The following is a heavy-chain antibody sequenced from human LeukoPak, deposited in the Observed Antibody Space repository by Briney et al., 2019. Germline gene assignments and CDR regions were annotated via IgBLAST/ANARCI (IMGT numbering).Heavy chain of an antibody. D-gene: IGHD4-17*01. Sequence: GESLRISCKGSGYSFTSYWIGWVRQMPGKGLEWMGIIYPGDSDTRYSPSFQGQVTISADKSISTAYLQWSSLKASDTAMYYCARRGRHDYGDWNGMDVWGKGTTVTVSS. CDR2: IYPGDSDT. V-gene: IGHV5-51*01. CDR3: ARRGRHDYGDWNGMDV. CDR1: GYSFTSYW. J-gene: IGHJ6*04.